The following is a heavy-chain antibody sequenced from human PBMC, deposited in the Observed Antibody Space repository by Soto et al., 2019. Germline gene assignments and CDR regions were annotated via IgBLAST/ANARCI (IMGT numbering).Heavy chain of an antibody. CDR1: GGSISSGGYY. V-gene: IGHV4-31*03. CDR2: IYYSGST. J-gene: IGHJ4*02. D-gene: IGHD5-18*01. CDR3: ARDYVAGYSYGFFDY. Sequence: SETLSLTCTVSGGSISSGGYYWSWTRQHPGKGLEWIGYIYYSGSTYYNPSLKSRVTISVDTSKNQFSLKLSSVTAADTAVYYCARDYVAGYSYGFFDYWGQGTLVTVSS.